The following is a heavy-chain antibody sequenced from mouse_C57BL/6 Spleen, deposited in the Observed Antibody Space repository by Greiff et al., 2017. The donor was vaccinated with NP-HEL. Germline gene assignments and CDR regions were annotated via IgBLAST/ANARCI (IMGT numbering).Heavy chain of an antibody. CDR1: GYTFTTYP. Sequence: VKLMESGAELVKPGASVKMSCKASGYTFTTYPIEWMKQNHGKSLEWIGNFHPYNDDTKYNEKFKGKATLTVEKSSSTVYLELSRLTSDDSAVYYCARGVYYDDDRMDFYYWGKGTTLTVSS. CDR3: ARGVYYDDDRMDFYY. CDR2: FHPYNDDT. V-gene: IGHV1-47*01. J-gene: IGHJ2*01. D-gene: IGHD2-4*01.